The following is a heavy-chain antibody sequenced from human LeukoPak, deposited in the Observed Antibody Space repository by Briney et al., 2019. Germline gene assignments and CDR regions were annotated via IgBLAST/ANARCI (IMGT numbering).Heavy chain of an antibody. CDR1: GFTVSSTC. CDR3: ARDRFFDV. CDR2: IESGATT. V-gene: IGHV3-66*01. J-gene: IGHJ3*01. Sequence: PGGSLRLSCVASGFTVSSTCMGWVRQAPGKGLEWVSLIESGATTYYSHSAKGRFTISRDSSKNTLYLQMNSLRAEDTAVYYCARDRFFDVWGQGTMVTVSS.